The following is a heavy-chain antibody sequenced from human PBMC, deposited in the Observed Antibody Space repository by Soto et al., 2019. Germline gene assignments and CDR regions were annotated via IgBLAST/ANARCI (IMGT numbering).Heavy chain of an antibody. CDR1: GFTFSSYG. D-gene: IGHD2-2*01. CDR3: AKVPLRGYCSSTSCYPNNWFDP. Sequence: GGSLRLSCAASGFTFSSYGMHWVRQAPGKGLEWVAVISYDGSNKYYADSVKGRFTISRDNSKNTLYLQMNSLRAEDTAVYYCAKVPLRGYCSSTSCYPNNWFDPWGQGTLVTVSS. J-gene: IGHJ5*02. CDR2: ISYDGSNK. V-gene: IGHV3-30*18.